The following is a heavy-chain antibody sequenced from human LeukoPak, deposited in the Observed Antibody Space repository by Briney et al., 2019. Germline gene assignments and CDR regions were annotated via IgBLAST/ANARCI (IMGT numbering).Heavy chain of an antibody. CDR2: FDPEDDGT. D-gene: IGHD2-2*02. CDR1: GYTLTELS. J-gene: IGHJ6*02. CDR3: ATGQYQLLYGGYYYGMDV. V-gene: IGHV1-24*01. Sequence: ASVKVSCKVSGYTLTELSMHWVRQAPGKGLEWMGGFDPEDDGTLYAQKFQGRVTMTEDTSTDTAYMELSSLRSEDTAVYYCATGQYQLLYGGYYYGMDVWGQGTTVTVSS.